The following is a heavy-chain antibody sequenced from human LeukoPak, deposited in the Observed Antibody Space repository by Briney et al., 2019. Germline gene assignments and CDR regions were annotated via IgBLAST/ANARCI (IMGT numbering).Heavy chain of an antibody. CDR3: ARGRLRYFDWSYYFDY. D-gene: IGHD3-9*01. V-gene: IGHV1-2*02. CDR1: GYTFTRYY. J-gene: IGHJ4*02. CDR2: IKPNSGGT. Sequence: ASVKVSCKASGYTFTRYYMHWGRQAPGQGLGGMGWIKPNSGGTNYAQRFQGRVTMTRDTSISTAYMELSRLRSDDTAVYYCARGRLRYFDWSYYFDYWGQGTLVTVSS.